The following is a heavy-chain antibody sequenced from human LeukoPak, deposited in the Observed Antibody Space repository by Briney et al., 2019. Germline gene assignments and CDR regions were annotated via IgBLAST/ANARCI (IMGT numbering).Heavy chain of an antibody. Sequence: SETLSLTCTVSGGSISGYYWSWIRQPPGKGLEWIGYIYYSGSTNYNPSLKSRVTISVDTSKNQFSLKLSSVTAADTAVYYCARGAGNGWLQSLFDYWGQGTLVTVSS. CDR2: IYYSGST. J-gene: IGHJ4*02. CDR1: GGSISGYY. D-gene: IGHD5-24*01. V-gene: IGHV4-59*01. CDR3: ARGAGNGWLQSLFDY.